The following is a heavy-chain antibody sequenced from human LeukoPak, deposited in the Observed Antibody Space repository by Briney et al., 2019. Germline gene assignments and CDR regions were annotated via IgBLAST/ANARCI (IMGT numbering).Heavy chain of an antibody. CDR3: ARIPGSSWSLGAWFDP. CDR2: ISSNSSYT. D-gene: IGHD6-13*01. CDR1: GFTFSDYY. V-gene: IGHV3-11*06. Sequence: PGGSLRLSCAASGFTFSDYYMSWIRPAPGEGLGWVSYISSNSSYTNYADSVKGRFTISRDNAKNSLYLQMNSLRAEDTAVYYCARIPGSSWSLGAWFDPWGQGTLVTVSS. J-gene: IGHJ5*02.